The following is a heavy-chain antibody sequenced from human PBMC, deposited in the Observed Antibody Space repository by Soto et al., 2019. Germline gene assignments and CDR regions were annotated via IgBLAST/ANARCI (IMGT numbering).Heavy chain of an antibody. J-gene: IGHJ6*02. D-gene: IGHD5-18*01. Sequence: SETLSLTCAVSGGSISSGGYSWSWIRQPPGKGLEWIGYIYHSGSAYYNPSLKSRVTISVDRSKNQFSLKLSSVTAADTAVYYCARVDTAMGGPYYYGMDVWGQGTTVTVSS. CDR3: ARVDTAMGGPYYYGMDV. V-gene: IGHV4-30-2*01. CDR1: GGSISSGGYS. CDR2: IYHSGSA.